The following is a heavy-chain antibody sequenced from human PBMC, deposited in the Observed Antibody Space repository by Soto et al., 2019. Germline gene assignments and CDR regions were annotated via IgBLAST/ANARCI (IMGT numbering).Heavy chain of an antibody. CDR1: GGTFSSYA. Sequence: QVQLVQSGAEVKKPGSSVKVSCKASGGTFSSYAISWVRQAPGQGLEWMGGIIPIFGTANYAQKFQGRVTITADESTSTAYMELSSLRSEDTAVYYCARANDTLTGYLLPRKYYYYGMDVWGQGTTVTVSS. CDR3: ARANDTLTGYLLPRKYYYYGMDV. CDR2: IIPIFGTA. J-gene: IGHJ6*02. V-gene: IGHV1-69*01. D-gene: IGHD3-9*01.